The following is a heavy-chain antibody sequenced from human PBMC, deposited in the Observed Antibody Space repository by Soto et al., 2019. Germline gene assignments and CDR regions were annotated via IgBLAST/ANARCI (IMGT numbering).Heavy chain of an antibody. D-gene: IGHD2-2*03. J-gene: IGHJ6*03. CDR3: ARGALDIVAVPAASGYYYYMDV. CDR1: GFTFSDYY. CDR2: ISSSGRTI. Sequence: QVQLVESGGGLVKPGGSLRLSCAASGFTFSDYYMSWIRQAPGKGLEWVSYISSSGRTIYYADSVKGRFTISRDNAKNSLYLQMNSLRAEDTAMYYCARGALDIVAVPAASGYYYYMDVWGKGTTVTVSS. V-gene: IGHV3-11*01.